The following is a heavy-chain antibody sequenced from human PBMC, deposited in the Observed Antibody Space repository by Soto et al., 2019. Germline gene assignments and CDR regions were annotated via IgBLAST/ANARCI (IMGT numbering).Heavy chain of an antibody. Sequence: EVPLLESGGGLVQPGGSLRLSCAASGFTFSSYAMRWVRQAPGKGLEWVSAISGSGGSTYYADSVKGRFTISRDNSKTTLYLPMNSLRAEDTAVYYCARRGSGRYYDYWGQGTLVTVSS. D-gene: IGHD1-26*01. V-gene: IGHV3-23*01. J-gene: IGHJ4*02. CDR3: ARRGSGRYYDY. CDR1: GFTFSSYA. CDR2: ISGSGGST.